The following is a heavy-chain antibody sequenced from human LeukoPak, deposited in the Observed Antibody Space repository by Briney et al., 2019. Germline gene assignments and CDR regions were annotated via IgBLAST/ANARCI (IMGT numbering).Heavy chain of an antibody. Sequence: GGSLRLSCAASGFTVSSNYMSWVRQAPGKGLEWVSVIYSGGSTYYADSVKGRFTISRDNSKNTLYLQMNSLRAEDTAVYYCARAQGSYDGLYYYYYMDVWGKGTTVTVSS. CDR1: GFTVSSNY. CDR3: ARAQGSYDGLYYYYYMDV. J-gene: IGHJ6*03. CDR2: IYSGGST. D-gene: IGHD3-16*01. V-gene: IGHV3-53*01.